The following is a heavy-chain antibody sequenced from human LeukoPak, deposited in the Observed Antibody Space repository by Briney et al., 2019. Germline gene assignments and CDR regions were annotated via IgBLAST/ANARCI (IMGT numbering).Heavy chain of an antibody. Sequence: PSETLSLTCAVYGGSFSGYYWSWIRQPPGKGLEWIGEINHSGSTNYNPSLKSRVTISVDTSKNQFSLKLSSVTAADTAVYYCARARGYSGRIFAPWGQGTLVTVSS. CDR2: INHSGST. CDR3: ARARGYSGRIFAP. D-gene: IGHD5-12*01. CDR1: GGSFSGYY. V-gene: IGHV4-34*01. J-gene: IGHJ5*02.